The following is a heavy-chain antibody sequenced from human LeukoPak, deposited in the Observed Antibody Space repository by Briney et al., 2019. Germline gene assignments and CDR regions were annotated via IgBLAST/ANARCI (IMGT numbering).Heavy chain of an antibody. CDR3: ARYHGSTYYFDY. V-gene: IGHV4-59*08. J-gene: IGHJ4*02. CDR1: GGSISSYY. Sequence: PSETLSLTCTVSGGSISSYYWSWIRQPPGKGLEWIGYIYYSGSTNYNPSLKSRVTISVDTSKNQFSLKLSSVTAADTAVYYCARYHGSTYYFDYWGQETLVTVSS. CDR2: IYYSGST.